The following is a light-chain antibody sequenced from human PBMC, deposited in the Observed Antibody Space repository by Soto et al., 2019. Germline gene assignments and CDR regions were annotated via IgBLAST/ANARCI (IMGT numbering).Light chain of an antibody. V-gene: IGLV2-23*01. CDR2: EGS. J-gene: IGLJ2*01. Sequence: QSALTQPASVSGSPGQSITISCTGTSSDVGSYNLVSWYQQHPGKAPKLMIYEGSKRPSGVSNRFSGSKSGNTASLTISGLQAEDESDYYCCSYAGSSTVFGGGPQLTVL. CDR3: CSYAGSSTV. CDR1: SSDVGSYNL.